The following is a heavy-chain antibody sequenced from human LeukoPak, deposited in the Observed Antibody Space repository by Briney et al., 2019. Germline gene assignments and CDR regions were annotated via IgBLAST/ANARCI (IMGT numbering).Heavy chain of an antibody. CDR1: GGSFSGYY. CDR2: INHSGST. CDR3: ARTYRSNKRGYCSGGSCYESGSSDY. J-gene: IGHJ4*02. Sequence: SETLSLTCAVYGGSFSGYYWSWIRQPPGKGLEWIGEINHSGSTNYNPSLKSRVTISADTSKNQFSLKLSSVTAADTAVYYCARTYRSNKRGYCSGGSCYESGSSDYWGQGTLVTVSS. V-gene: IGHV4-34*01. D-gene: IGHD2-15*01.